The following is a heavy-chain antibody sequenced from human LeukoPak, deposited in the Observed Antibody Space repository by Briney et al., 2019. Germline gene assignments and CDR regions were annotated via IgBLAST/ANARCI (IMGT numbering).Heavy chain of an antibody. D-gene: IGHD2-15*01. CDR2: INPNSDDT. CDR3: ARGEGYCSAGTCECTDY. CDR1: GYTFTDYY. Sequence: GASVKVSCKASGYTFTDYYIHWVRQAPGQGLEWMGRINPNSDDTNYAQKFQGRVTMTRDTSISTAYMELSRLRSDDTAVYYCARGEGYCSAGTCECTDYWGQGTLVTVSS. J-gene: IGHJ4*02. V-gene: IGHV1-2*06.